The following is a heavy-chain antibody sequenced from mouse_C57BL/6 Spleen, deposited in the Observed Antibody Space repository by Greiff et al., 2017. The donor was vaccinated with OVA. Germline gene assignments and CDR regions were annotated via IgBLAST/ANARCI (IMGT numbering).Heavy chain of an antibody. D-gene: IGHD4-1*01. J-gene: IGHJ2*01. CDR3: TRGTGTEFYFDY. V-gene: IGHV5-9-1*02. CDR1: GFTFSSYA. CDR2: ISSGGDYI. Sequence: EVMLVESGEGLVKPGGSLKLSCAASGFTFSSYAMSWVRQTPEKRLEWVAYISSGGDYIYYADTVKGRFTISRDNARNTLYLQMSSLKSEDTAMYYCTRGTGTEFYFDYWGQGTTLTVSS.